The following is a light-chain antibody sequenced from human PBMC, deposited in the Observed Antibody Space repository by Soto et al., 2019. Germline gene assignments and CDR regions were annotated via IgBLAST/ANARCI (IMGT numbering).Light chain of an antibody. V-gene: IGKV1-5*01. CDR2: DAS. CDR3: RQYSYYRT. CDR1: QSISNS. Sequence: DIQMTQSPSILSVSVGDRVTITCRASQSISNSLAWYQQRPGTAPKLLIYDASTLENGVPSRFSGSGSGTEFSLTISSLQPDDSATYYFRQYSYYRTFGQGTKVEI. J-gene: IGKJ1*01.